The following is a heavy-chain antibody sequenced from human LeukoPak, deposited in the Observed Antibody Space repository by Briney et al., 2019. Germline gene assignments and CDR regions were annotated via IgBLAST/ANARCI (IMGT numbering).Heavy chain of an antibody. CDR1: DFSFITYA. J-gene: IGHJ4*02. V-gene: IGHV3-23*01. CDR2: ISGGGDAT. Sequence: GGSLRLSCAASDFSFITYAMSWVRQAPGKGLEWVSTISGGGDATYYADSVKGRFTISRDNSKNTLYLQMNSLRAEDTAVYYCARDGVLRHFDWLYYFDYWGQGTLVTVSS. D-gene: IGHD3-9*01. CDR3: ARDGVLRHFDWLYYFDY.